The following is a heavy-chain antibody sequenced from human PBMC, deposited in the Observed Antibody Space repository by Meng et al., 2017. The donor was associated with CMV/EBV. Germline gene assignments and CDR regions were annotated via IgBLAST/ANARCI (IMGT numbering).Heavy chain of an antibody. J-gene: IGHJ6*02. CDR2: MNPNSGNT. D-gene: IGHD3-9*01. V-gene: IGHV1-8*01. CDR3: ARPLTGYYQSGMDV. Sequence: ASVKVSCKASGYTFTRYDINWVRQATGQGLEWMGWMNPNSGNTGYAQKFQGRVTMTRNTSISTAYMELSSLRSEDTAVYYCARPLTGYYQSGMDVWGQGTTVTVSS. CDR1: GYTFTRYD.